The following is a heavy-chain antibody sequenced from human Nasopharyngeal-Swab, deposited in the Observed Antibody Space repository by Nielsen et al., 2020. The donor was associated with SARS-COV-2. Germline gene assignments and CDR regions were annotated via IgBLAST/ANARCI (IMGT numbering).Heavy chain of an antibody. CDR3: ARAHDSSGYYQRRSYFDY. Sequence: VRQAPGKGLEWVAVISYDGSNKYYADSVKGRFTISRDNSKNTLYLQMNSLRAEDTAVYYCARAHDSSGYYQRRSYFDYWSQGTLVTVSS. J-gene: IGHJ4*02. V-gene: IGHV3-30*03. CDR2: ISYDGSNK. D-gene: IGHD3-22*01.